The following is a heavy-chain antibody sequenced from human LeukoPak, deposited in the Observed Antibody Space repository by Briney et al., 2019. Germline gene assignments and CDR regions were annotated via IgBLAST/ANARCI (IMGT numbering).Heavy chain of an antibody. Sequence: SQTLSLTCTVSGDSISSGDYYWSWIRQPAGKGLEWIGRISSSGSTNYNPSLKSRVTISVDTSKNQFSLKLSSVTAADTAVYYCARDGSGRATSIYYFDYWGQGTLVTVSS. J-gene: IGHJ4*02. CDR2: ISSSGST. D-gene: IGHD3-10*01. V-gene: IGHV4-61*02. CDR1: GDSISSGDYY. CDR3: ARDGSGRATSIYYFDY.